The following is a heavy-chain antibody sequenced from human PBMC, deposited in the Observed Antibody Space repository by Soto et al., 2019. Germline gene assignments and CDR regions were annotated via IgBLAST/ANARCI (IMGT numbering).Heavy chain of an antibody. Sequence: QVQLVQSGAEVKKPGSSVKVSCKASGGTFSSYTISWVRQAPGQGLEWMGRIIPILGIANYAQKIQGRVTITADKSTSTAYMEASSLRSEDTAVYYCARLYSGYDTPLDYWGQGTLVTVSS. CDR2: IIPILGIA. V-gene: IGHV1-69*02. CDR1: GGTFSSYT. CDR3: ARLYSGYDTPLDY. J-gene: IGHJ4*02. D-gene: IGHD5-12*01.